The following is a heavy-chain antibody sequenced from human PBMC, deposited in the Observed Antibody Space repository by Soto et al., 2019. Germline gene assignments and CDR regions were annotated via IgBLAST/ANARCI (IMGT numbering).Heavy chain of an antibody. CDR2: ISYDGSNK. CDR1: GFTFSSYG. CDR3: AKGRDGSGN. J-gene: IGHJ4*02. Sequence: QVQLVESGGGVVQPGRSLRLSCAASGFTFSSYGMHWVRQAPGKGLEWVAVISYDGSNKYYADSVKGRFTISRDNSKNTRYLQMNSLRAEDTAVYYCAKGRDGSGNWGQGTLVTVSS. V-gene: IGHV3-30*18. D-gene: IGHD3-10*01.